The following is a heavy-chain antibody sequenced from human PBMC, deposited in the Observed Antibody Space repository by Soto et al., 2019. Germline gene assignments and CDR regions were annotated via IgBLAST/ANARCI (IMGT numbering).Heavy chain of an antibody. V-gene: IGHV3-33*01. D-gene: IGHD6-13*01. CDR3: SGLIGNSWLDY. CDR1: GFTFSSYG. CDR2: IWYDGSNK. Sequence: GGSLRLSCAASGFTFSSYGMHWVRQAPGKGLEWVAVIWYDGSNKYYADSVKGRFTISRDNSKNTLYLQMNSLRAEDTALYYCSGLIGNSWLDYWGQGTLVTVSS. J-gene: IGHJ4*02.